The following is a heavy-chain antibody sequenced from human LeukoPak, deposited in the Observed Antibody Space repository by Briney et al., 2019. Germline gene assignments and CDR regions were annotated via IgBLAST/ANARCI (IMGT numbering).Heavy chain of an antibody. CDR2: ISSSSSYI. Sequence: GGSLRLSCAASGFTFSSYSMNWVRQAPGKGLEWVSSISSSSSYIYYADSVKGRFTISRDNAKNSLYLQMNSLRAGDTAVYYCARDRVGILTDWGQGTLVTVPS. D-gene: IGHD3-9*01. CDR1: GFTFSSYS. CDR3: ARDRVGILTD. V-gene: IGHV3-21*01. J-gene: IGHJ4*02.